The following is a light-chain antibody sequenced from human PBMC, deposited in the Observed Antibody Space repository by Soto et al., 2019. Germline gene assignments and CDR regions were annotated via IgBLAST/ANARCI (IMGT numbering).Light chain of an antibody. CDR2: DAS. V-gene: IGKV3-11*01. J-gene: IGKJ3*01. CDR1: QSVSTN. CDR3: QQNNNWPSFT. Sequence: EIVLTQSPATLSLSPGERATLSCRASQSVSTNLAWYQQKPGQAPRLLIYDASNRATDIPARFSGSGSGTDFTLTISSLEPEDFAVYYCQQNNNWPSFTFCPGTKVDI.